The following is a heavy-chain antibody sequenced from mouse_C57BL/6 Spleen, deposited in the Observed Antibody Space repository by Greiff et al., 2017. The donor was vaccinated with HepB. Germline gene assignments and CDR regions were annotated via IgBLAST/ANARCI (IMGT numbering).Heavy chain of an antibody. CDR1: GYTFTSYW. CDR2: IDPSDSYT. V-gene: IGHV1-50*01. J-gene: IGHJ4*01. D-gene: IGHD1-1*01. Sequence: QVQLQQSGAELVKPGASVKLSCKASGYTFTSYWMQWVKQRPGQGLEWIGEIDPSDSYTNYNQKFKGKATLTVDTSSSTAYMQLSSLTSEDSAVYYCARGSKKAMDYWGQGTSVTVSS. CDR3: ARGSKKAMDY.